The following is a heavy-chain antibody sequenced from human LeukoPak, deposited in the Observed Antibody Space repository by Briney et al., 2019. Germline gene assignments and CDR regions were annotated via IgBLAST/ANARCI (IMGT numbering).Heavy chain of an antibody. V-gene: IGHV3-23*01. Sequence: PGGSLRLSCAASGFTFSSYAMSWVRQAPGKGLEWVSAISGSGGSTYYADSVKGRFTISRDNSKNSLYLQMNSLRAEDTAVYYCASGDPEYCSGGSCYRYSAFDIWGQGTMVTVSS. CDR2: ISGSGGST. CDR1: GFTFSSYA. D-gene: IGHD2-15*01. J-gene: IGHJ3*02. CDR3: ASGDPEYCSGGSCYRYSAFDI.